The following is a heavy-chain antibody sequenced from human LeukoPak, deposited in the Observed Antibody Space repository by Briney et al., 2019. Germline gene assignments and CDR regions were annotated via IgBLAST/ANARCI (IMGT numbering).Heavy chain of an antibody. CDR2: ISSSSSYI. J-gene: IGHJ4*02. D-gene: IGHD2-2*01. CDR1: GFTFSSYT. V-gene: IGHV3-21*04. CDR3: GKEEMMYWSILFGY. Sequence: GGSLRLSCAASGFTFSSYTMNWVRQAPGKGLEWVSAISSSSSYIYYADSVKGRFTISRDNAKNTLYLQMNSLRAEDPAVYFCGKEEMMYWSILFGYWRQGTVVPV.